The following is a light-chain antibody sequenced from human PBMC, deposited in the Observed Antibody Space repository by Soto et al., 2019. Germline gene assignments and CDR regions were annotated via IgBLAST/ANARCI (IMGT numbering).Light chain of an antibody. CDR3: QQSYNTPT. CDR1: QNINFY. J-gene: IGKJ4*01. CDR2: AAS. V-gene: IGKV1-39*01. Sequence: DIQMTQSPSSLSASVGDRVTITCRASQNINFYLNWFQQKPGKAPKVLIYAASSLQVGVPSRFSGSGSGTDFTLTIISLQPEDFATYFCQQSYNTPTFGGGTKVEI.